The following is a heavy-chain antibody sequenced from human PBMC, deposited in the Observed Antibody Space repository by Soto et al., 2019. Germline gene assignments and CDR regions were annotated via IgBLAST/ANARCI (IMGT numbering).Heavy chain of an antibody. CDR2: IYYSGST. J-gene: IGHJ5*02. CDR1: GGSISSSSYY. Sequence: PSETLSLTCTVSGGSISSSSYYWGWIRQPPGKGLEWIGSIYYSGSTYYNPSLKSRVTISVDTSKNQFSLKLSSVTAADTAVYYCARHESKFVGGGRSNWFDPWGQGTLVTVSS. D-gene: IGHD2-15*01. CDR3: ARHESKFVGGGRSNWFDP. V-gene: IGHV4-39*01.